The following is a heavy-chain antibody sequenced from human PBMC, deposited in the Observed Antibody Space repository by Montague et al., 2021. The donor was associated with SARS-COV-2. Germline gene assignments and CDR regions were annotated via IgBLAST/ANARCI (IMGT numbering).Heavy chain of an antibody. CDR3: ARLYYGISGYFFDY. CDR1: GFPLSSYA. V-gene: IGHV3-30*04. CDR2: ISYDGTNK. Sequence: YRRLSCAASGFPLSSYAMHWVRQAPGKGLEWVAVISYDGTNKNYADSVKGRFTISRDTSENTLYLQMSSLRAEDTAVYYCARLYYGISGYFFDYWGQGTLVTVSS. J-gene: IGHJ4*02. D-gene: IGHD3-22*01.